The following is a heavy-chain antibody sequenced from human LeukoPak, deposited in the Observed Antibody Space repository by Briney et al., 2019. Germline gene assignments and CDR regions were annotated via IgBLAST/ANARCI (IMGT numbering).Heavy chain of an antibody. CDR1: GFAYSSYT. CDR3: ARDRFGDYNFDY. V-gene: IGHV3-21*01. J-gene: IGHJ4*02. Sequence: PGGSLRLSCVASGFAYSSYTMNWVRQAPGKGLEWVSSISGSSTYIYYADSVKGRFTISRDNAKNSLYLQMNSLRAEDTAVYYCARDRFGDYNFDYWGQGTLVTVSS. D-gene: IGHD4-17*01. CDR2: ISGSSTYI.